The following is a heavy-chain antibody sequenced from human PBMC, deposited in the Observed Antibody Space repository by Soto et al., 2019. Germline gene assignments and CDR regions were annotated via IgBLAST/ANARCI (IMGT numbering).Heavy chain of an antibody. V-gene: IGHV1-69*13. CDR3: ALGDYYDSKGALAFDI. Sequence: SVKVSCKASGGTFSSYTISWVRQAPGQGLEWMGGIIPIFGTANYAQKFQGRVTITADESTSTAYMELSSLRSEDTAVYYCALGDYYDSKGALAFDIWGQGTMVTVSS. CDR1: GGTFSSYT. CDR2: IIPIFGTA. D-gene: IGHD3-22*01. J-gene: IGHJ3*02.